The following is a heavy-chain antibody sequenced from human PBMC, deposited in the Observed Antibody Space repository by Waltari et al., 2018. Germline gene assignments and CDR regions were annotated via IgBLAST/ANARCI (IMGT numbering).Heavy chain of an antibody. CDR2: INPYNGDT. V-gene: IGHV1-18*01. Sequence: QLVQSGAEVKKHGASVKVSCKASGYIFSNYGITWVRKAPGQGLEWMGWINPYNGDTKYEQNLQGRVTMTTDTSTTTAYMEIRTLRSDDTAIYYCARDDVNRSNFGGFWGQGTLVTVSS. CDR3: ARDDVNRSNFGGF. D-gene: IGHD3-16*01. J-gene: IGHJ4*02. CDR1: GYIFSNYG.